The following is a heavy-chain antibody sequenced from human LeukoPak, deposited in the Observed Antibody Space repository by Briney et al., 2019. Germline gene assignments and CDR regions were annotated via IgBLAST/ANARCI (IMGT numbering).Heavy chain of an antibody. CDR3: ARDSPDIVATYYYYYMDV. V-gene: IGHV3-21*01. CDR1: GFTFSSYS. CDR2: ISSSSSYI. J-gene: IGHJ6*03. D-gene: IGHD5-12*01. Sequence: GGSLRLSCAASGFTFSSYSMNWVRQAPGKGLEWFSSISSSSSYIYYADSVKGRFTISRDNAKNSLYLQMNSLRAEDTAVYYCARDSPDIVATYYYYYMDVWGKGTTVTVSS.